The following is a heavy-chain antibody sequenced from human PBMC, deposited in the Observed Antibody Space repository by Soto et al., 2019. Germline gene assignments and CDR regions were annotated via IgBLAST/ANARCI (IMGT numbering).Heavy chain of an antibody. D-gene: IGHD5-12*01. CDR1: GESFIGYY. Sequence: SSETLSLTCAVYGESFIGYYWTWIRQPPGKGLEWIGEINHRGSANYNPSLKSRVTISVDTSNNQFSLKLSSVTAADTSVYYCARTDIVTTNCFDPWGQGTLVTVSS. V-gene: IGHV4-34*01. CDR3: ARTDIVTTNCFDP. CDR2: INHRGSA. J-gene: IGHJ5*02.